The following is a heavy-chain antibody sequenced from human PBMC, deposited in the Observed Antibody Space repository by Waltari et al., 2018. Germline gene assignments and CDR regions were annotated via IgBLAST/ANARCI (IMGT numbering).Heavy chain of an antibody. CDR1: GGSISSRRYY. V-gene: IGHV4-39*07. CDR3: ARDARIAAAGTGNWFDP. J-gene: IGHJ5*02. D-gene: IGHD6-13*01. CDR2: IYYSGST. Sequence: QLQLQESGPGLVKPSETLSLTCTVSGGSISSRRYYWGWIRQPPGKGLEWIGSIYYSGSTYYNPSLKSRVTISVDTSKNQFSRKLSSVTAADTAVYYCARDARIAAAGTGNWFDPWGQGTLVTVSS.